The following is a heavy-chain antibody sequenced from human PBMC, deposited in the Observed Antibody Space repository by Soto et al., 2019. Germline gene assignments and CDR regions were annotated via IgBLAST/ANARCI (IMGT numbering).Heavy chain of an antibody. CDR3: ARDRDIVVVPAASYYYGMDV. CDR1: GDSVSSNSAA. J-gene: IGHJ6*02. D-gene: IGHD2-2*01. Sequence: SQTLSLTCATSGDSVSSNSAAWNWIRQSPSRGLEWLGRTYYRSKWYNDYAVSVKSRITINPDTSKNQFSLQLNSVTPEDTAVYYCARDRDIVVVPAASYYYGMDVWGQGTTVTVSS. V-gene: IGHV6-1*01. CDR2: TYYRSKWYN.